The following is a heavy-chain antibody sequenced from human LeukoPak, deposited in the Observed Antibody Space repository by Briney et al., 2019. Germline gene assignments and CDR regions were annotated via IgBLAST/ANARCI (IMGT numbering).Heavy chain of an antibody. CDR1: GCTISSYY. Sequence: SETLTLTCTASGCTISSYYWSWIRQPPGKGLEWIGYIYTSGSTNYNPSLKSRVTISVDTSKSQFSLKLSSVTAADTAVYYCAGQGQQLVGGNWFDPWGQGTLVTVSS. CDR3: AGQGQQLVGGNWFDP. J-gene: IGHJ5*02. D-gene: IGHD6-13*01. V-gene: IGHV4-4*09. CDR2: IYTSGST.